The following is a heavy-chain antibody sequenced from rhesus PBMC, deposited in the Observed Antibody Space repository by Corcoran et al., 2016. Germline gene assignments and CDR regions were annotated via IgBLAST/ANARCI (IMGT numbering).Heavy chain of an antibody. CDR2: ISESGGTR. CDR1: GFTFSSYE. D-gene: IGHD2-27*01. J-gene: IGHJ3*01. CDR3: TRGYCSGIYCYGDDAFDF. V-gene: IGHV3-100*02. Sequence: DVQLVESGGGLVKPGGSLRLSCVASGFTFSSYEMHWVRQAPGKGLVCVLVISESGGTRYYADSVKGRFTISRDNAKNSLFLQMNSLRAEDTAVYYCTRGYCSGIYCYGDDAFDFWGQGLRVTVSS.